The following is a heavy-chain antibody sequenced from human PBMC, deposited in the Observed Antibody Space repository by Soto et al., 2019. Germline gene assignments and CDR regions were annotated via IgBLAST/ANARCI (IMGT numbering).Heavy chain of an antibody. V-gene: IGHV4-30-4*01. CDR2: IYYSGST. D-gene: IGHD3-3*02. CDR3: ARLLGLSWATIDY. Sequence: QVQLQESGPGLVKPSQTLSLTCTVSGGSISSGDYYWSWIRQPPGKGLEWIGYIYYSGSTYYNPSLKSRVTISVDPSKNQFSLKLSSVTAADTAVYYCARLLGLSWATIDYWGQGTLVTVSS. CDR1: GGSISSGDYY. J-gene: IGHJ4*02.